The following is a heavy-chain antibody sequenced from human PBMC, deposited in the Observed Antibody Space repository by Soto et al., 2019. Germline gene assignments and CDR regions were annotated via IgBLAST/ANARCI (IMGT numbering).Heavy chain of an antibody. V-gene: IGHV1-8*01. CDR2: MNPNSGNT. CDR1: GYTFTSYD. J-gene: IGHJ6*03. Sequence: QVQLVQSGAEVKKPGASVKVSCKASGYTFTSYDINWVRQATGQGLEWMGWMNPNSGNTGYAQKFHGSVTMTRNTSISTAYMELSSLRSEDTAVYYCASAVTTHYYYSYMDVWGKGTTVTVSS. D-gene: IGHD4-17*01. CDR3: ASAVTTHYYYSYMDV.